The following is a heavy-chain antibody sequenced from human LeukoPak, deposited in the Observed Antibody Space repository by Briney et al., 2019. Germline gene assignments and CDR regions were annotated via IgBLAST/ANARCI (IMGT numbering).Heavy chain of an antibody. J-gene: IGHJ4*02. CDR2: IVASATSM. CDR3: VTDRPGVMDFDF. V-gene: IGHV3-48*03. D-gene: IGHD2-2*03. CDR1: AFTSSDLE. Sequence: GGSVTLFCPVSAFTSSDLEMNCVRQAPRKWLRWVSHIVASATSMHYADSVKGPFTISRDKAKNLLFLQMNSLRAEDTAVYYCVTDRPGVMDFDFWGEGTLVTVSS.